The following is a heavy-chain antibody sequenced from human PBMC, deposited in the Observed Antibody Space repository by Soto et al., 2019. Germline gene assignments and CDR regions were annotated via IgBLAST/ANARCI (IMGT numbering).Heavy chain of an antibody. V-gene: IGHV1-18*01. CDR2: ISAYNGNT. D-gene: IGHD2-15*01. CDR1: GYTFTSYV. CDR3: ARALYCSGXSCYSDY. J-gene: IGHJ4*02. Sequence: ASVKVSCKASGYTFTSYVISWVRQAPGQGLEWMGWISAYNGNTNYAQKLQGRVTMTTDTSTSTAYMELRSLRSDDTAVYYCARALYCSGXSCYSDYWGQGTLVTVSS.